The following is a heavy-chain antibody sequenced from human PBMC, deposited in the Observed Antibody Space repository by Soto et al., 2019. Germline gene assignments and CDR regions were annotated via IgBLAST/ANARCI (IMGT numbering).Heavy chain of an antibody. J-gene: IGHJ4*02. Sequence: QVQLVQSGAEVKKPGASVKVSCKASGYTFITYGVSWVRQAPGQGLDWLGWISTYNGNTRYAERLQGRVTMTTDTTTNTAYMERRNLRSDDSAVYYCARGPTDYYDNSANYFLDYWGQGTLVTVSS. CDR3: ARGPTDYYDNSANYFLDY. V-gene: IGHV1-18*01. D-gene: IGHD3-22*01. CDR1: GYTFITYG. CDR2: ISTYNGNT.